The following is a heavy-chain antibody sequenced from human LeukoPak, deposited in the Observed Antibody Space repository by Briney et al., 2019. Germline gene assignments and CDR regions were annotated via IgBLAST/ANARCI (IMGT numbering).Heavy chain of an antibody. D-gene: IGHD1-26*01. CDR2: ISWDGGST. Sequence: PAGGSLRLSCAASGFTFDDYAMHWDRQAPGKGLEWVSLISWDGGSTYYADSVKGRFTISRDNSKNSLYLQMNSLRAEDTALYYCAKASSGSYFLIGYWGQGTLVTVSS. CDR1: GFTFDDYA. CDR3: AKASSGSYFLIGY. V-gene: IGHV3-43D*04. J-gene: IGHJ4*02.